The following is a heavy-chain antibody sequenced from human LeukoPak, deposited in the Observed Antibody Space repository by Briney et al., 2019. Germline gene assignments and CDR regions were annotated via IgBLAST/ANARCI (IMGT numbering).Heavy chain of an antibody. CDR3: ARGSLRQASDAFDI. CDR2: IYHSGST. D-gene: IGHD2-15*01. J-gene: IGHJ3*02. V-gene: IGHV4-39*07. Sequence: PSQTLSLTCTVSGGSISSGGYYWSWIRQPPGKGLEWIGSIYHSGSTYYNPSLKSRVTISVDTSKNQFSLKLSSVTAADTAVYYCARGSLRQASDAFDIWGQGTMVTVSS. CDR1: GGSISSGGYY.